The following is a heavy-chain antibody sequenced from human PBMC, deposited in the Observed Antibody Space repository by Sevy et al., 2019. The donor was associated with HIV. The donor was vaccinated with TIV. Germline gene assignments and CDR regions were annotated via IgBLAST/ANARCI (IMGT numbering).Heavy chain of an antibody. D-gene: IGHD1-7*01. V-gene: IGHV4-39*01. Sequence: SETLSLTCTVSGGSISSSSYYWGWIRRPPGKGLEWIGSIYYSGSTYYNPSLKSRVTISVDTSKNQFSLKLSSVTAADTAVYYCARRSTTNLYYYYGMDVWGQGTTVTVSS. CDR2: IYYSGST. J-gene: IGHJ6*02. CDR1: GGSISSSSYY. CDR3: ARRSTTNLYYYYGMDV.